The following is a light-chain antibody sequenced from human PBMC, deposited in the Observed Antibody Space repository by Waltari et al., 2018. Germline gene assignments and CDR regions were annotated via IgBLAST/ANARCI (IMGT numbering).Light chain of an antibody. CDR2: QDS. J-gene: IGLJ1*01. CDR3: QAWDSSTAS. V-gene: IGLV3-1*01. Sequence: SYELTQPPSVSVSPGQTASSTCSGDKLGDTYACWYQQKPGQSPVLVIYQDSKRPSGIPERFSGSNSGNTATLTISGTQAMDEADYYCQAWDSSTASFGTGTKVTVL. CDR1: KLGDTY.